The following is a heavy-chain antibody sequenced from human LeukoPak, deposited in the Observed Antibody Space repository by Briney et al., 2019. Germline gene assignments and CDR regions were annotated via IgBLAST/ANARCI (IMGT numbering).Heavy chain of an antibody. D-gene: IGHD4-11*01. Sequence: PSETLSLTCAVYGGSFSGYYWSWIRQPPGKGLEWIGEINHSGSTNYNPSLKSRVTISVDTSKNQFSLKLSSVTAADTAVYYCARQTDSNYISHWGQGTLVTVSS. J-gene: IGHJ4*02. CDR2: INHSGST. CDR3: ARQTDSNYISH. V-gene: IGHV4-34*01. CDR1: GGSFSGYY.